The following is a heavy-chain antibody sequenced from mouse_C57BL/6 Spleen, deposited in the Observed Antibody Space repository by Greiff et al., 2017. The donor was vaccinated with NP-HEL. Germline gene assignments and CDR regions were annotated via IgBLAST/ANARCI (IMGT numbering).Heavy chain of an antibody. CDR1: GFTFSSYA. CDR3: ARAQWFAY. D-gene: IGHD3-2*02. Sequence: EVKVVESGGGLVKPGGSLKLSCAASGFTFSSYAMSWVRQTPEKRLEWVATISDGGSYTYYPDNVKGRFTISRDNAKNNLYLQMSHLKSEDTAMYYCARAQWFAYWGQGTLVTVSA. J-gene: IGHJ3*01. CDR2: ISDGGSYT. V-gene: IGHV5-4*03.